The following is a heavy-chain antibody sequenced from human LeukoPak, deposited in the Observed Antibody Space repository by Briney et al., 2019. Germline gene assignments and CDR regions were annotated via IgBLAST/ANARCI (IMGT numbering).Heavy chain of an antibody. CDR1: EFTFSGSA. V-gene: IGHV3-73*01. J-gene: IGHJ6*02. D-gene: IGHD3-9*01. CDR2: IRNKVNNYAT. CDR3: TSRAPYFDILTGYYRDYYYGMDV. Sequence: AGGSLRLSCAASEFTFSGSAMHWVRQASGKGLEWVCRIRNKVNNYATAYAASVKGRFTISRDDSKNMAYLQMNSLKTEDTAVYYCTSRAPYFDILTGYYRDYYYGMDVWGQGATVTVSS.